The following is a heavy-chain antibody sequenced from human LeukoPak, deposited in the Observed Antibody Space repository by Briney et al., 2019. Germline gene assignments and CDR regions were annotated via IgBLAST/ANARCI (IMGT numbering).Heavy chain of an antibody. Sequence: ASVKVSCKASGYTFTSYYMHWVRQAPGQGLEWMGIINPSGGSTSYAQKFQGRVTMTRDTSTSTVYMELSSLRSEDTAVYYCARPVYYYDSSAPGVYWGQGTLVTVSS. V-gene: IGHV1-46*01. J-gene: IGHJ4*02. CDR1: GYTFTSYY. CDR2: INPSGGST. CDR3: ARPVYYYDSSAPGVY. D-gene: IGHD3-22*01.